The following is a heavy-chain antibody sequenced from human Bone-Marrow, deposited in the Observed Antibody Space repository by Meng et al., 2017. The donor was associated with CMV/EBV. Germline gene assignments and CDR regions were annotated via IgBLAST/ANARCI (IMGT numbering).Heavy chain of an antibody. Sequence: GESLKISCAASGFSFSKYWMHWVRQVPGKGLVWVSRTNEDGTITNYADSVKGRFTISRDNAKNTMYLQMNSLKVEDTAIYYCAKGDYYYGMDVWGQGTTVTVSS. J-gene: IGHJ6*02. CDR2: TNEDGTIT. V-gene: IGHV3-74*01. CDR1: GFSFSKYW. CDR3: AKGDYYYGMDV. D-gene: IGHD3-16*01.